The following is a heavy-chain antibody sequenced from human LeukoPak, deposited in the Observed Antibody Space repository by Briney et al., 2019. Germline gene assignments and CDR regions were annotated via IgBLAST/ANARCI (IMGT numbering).Heavy chain of an antibody. CDR1: GGSFSGYY. V-gene: IGHV4-34*01. CDR3: ASTDCSGGSYYSDY. J-gene: IGHJ4*02. CDR2: INHSGST. Sequence: SETLSLTCAVYGGSFSGYYWSWIRQPLEKGLEWIGEINHSGSTNYNPSLKSRVTISVDTSKNQFSLKLSSVTAADTAVYYCASTDCSGGSYYSDYWGQGTLVTVSS. D-gene: IGHD2-15*01.